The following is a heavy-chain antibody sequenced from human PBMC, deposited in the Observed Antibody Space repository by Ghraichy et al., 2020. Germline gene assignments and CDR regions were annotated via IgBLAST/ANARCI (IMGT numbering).Heavy chain of an antibody. J-gene: IGHJ4*02. D-gene: IGHD7-27*01. V-gene: IGHV4-59*08. CDR1: GGSINSYY. Sequence: SETLSLTCTVSGGSINSYYWSWIRQPPGKALEWIGYIYGVGVTKYNPSLKSRVTISEDTSKNQFSLKLSAVTAADTAVYYCARRGNWGYFDYWGQGILVTVSS. CDR2: IYGVGVT. CDR3: ARRGNWGYFDY.